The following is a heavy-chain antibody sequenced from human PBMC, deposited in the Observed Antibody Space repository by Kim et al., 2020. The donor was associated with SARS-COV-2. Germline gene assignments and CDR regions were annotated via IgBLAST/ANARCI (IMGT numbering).Heavy chain of an antibody. J-gene: IGHJ4*01. D-gene: IGHD6-25*01. CDR2: VYSNGST. Sequence: SETLSLTCTVSGSSISSFYWSWIRQSPGKGLEWIGYVYSNGSTNYNTSLKSRLTISVDTSKNQFSLKLVSVTAADTAVYYCAGHSGLAYSSGYFYFDYWG. CDR3: AGHSGLAYSSGYFYFDY. CDR1: GSSISSFY. V-gene: IGHV4-59*08.